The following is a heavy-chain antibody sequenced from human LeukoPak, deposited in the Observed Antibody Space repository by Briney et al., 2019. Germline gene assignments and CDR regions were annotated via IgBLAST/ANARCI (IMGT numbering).Heavy chain of an antibody. J-gene: IGHJ4*02. D-gene: IGHD3-10*01. CDR1: GGSISSGSYY. CDR3: VGARVRGVSHSDY. V-gene: IGHV4-39*01. Sequence: PSETLSLTCTVSGGSISSGSYYWGWIRQPPGKGLEWIGSIYYSGSTYYNPSLKSRVTISVDTSESRFSLKLSSVTAADTAVYYCVGARVRGVSHSDYWGQETLVTVSA. CDR2: IYYSGST.